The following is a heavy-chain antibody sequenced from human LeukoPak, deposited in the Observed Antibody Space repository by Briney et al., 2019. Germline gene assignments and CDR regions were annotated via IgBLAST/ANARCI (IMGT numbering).Heavy chain of an antibody. D-gene: IGHD3-10*01. J-gene: IGHJ4*02. CDR2: IYYSGTA. CDR3: AGGSGLPHFDY. V-gene: IGHV4-59*01. CDR1: VGSLSSYY. Sequence: SQSLSLTCTVSVGSLSSYYWSWMRHPPGRGGEWIGYIYYSGTANYKPSLKSRVTISVDTSKNQFSLKRTSVTAADTAVYYCAGGSGLPHFDYWGQGTLVTVPS.